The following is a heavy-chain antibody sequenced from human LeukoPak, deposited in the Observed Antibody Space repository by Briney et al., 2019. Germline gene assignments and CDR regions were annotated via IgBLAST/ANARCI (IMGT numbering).Heavy chain of an antibody. J-gene: IGHJ4*02. CDR2: MYYSGGT. CDR3: TRDSAKLGYFDY. V-gene: IGHV4-39*07. CDR1: GGSISSSSYS. D-gene: IGHD3-16*01. Sequence: SETLSLTCTVSGGSISSSSYSWVWLRQPPGKGLEWIGSMYYSGGTYYNPSLKSRVTYSVNTSKNQFSLKLSSVTAADTAVYYCTRDSAKLGYFDYWGQGTLVTVSS.